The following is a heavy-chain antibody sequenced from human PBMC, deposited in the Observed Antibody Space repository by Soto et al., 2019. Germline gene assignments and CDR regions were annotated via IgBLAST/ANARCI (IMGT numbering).Heavy chain of an antibody. Sequence: SETLSLTCTVSGDSISSDSYYWGWIRQPPGKGLECIGRVYYSGRTYYNPSLESRVTISVDTSKSQFSLNLRSVTAADTAVYYCARQSSGYTSGGGFDYWGQGTLVTVSS. CDR3: ARQSSGYTSGGGFDY. J-gene: IGHJ4*02. D-gene: IGHD5-18*01. CDR1: GDSISSDSYY. CDR2: VYYSGRT. V-gene: IGHV4-39*01.